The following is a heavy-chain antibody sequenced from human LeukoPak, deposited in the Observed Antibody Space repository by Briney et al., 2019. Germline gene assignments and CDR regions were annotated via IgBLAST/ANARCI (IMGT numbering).Heavy chain of an antibody. CDR3: AREARWGAFDI. Sequence: GRSLRLSCAASGFTFSSYAMHWVRQAPGKGLEWVAVISYDGSNKYYADSVKGRFTISRDNSKNTLYLQMNSLRAEDTAVYYCAREARWGAFDIWAKGQWSPSLQ. CDR2: ISYDGSNK. V-gene: IGHV3-30-3*01. J-gene: IGHJ3*02. CDR1: GFTFSSYA. D-gene: IGHD3-16*01.